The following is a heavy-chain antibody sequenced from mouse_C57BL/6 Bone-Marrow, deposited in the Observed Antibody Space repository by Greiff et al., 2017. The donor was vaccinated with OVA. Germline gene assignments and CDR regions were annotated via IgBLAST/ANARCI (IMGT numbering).Heavy chain of an antibody. J-gene: IGHJ4*01. CDR3: TPAYYSNYDYAMDY. Sequence: EVKLQESGAELVRPGASVKLSCTASGFNIKDDYMHWVKQRPEQGLEWIGWIDPENGDTEYASKFQGKATITADTSSNTAYLQLSSLTSEDTAVYYCTPAYYSNYDYAMDYWGQGTSVTVSS. CDR1: GFNIKDDY. D-gene: IGHD2-5*01. CDR2: IDPENGDT. V-gene: IGHV14-4*01.